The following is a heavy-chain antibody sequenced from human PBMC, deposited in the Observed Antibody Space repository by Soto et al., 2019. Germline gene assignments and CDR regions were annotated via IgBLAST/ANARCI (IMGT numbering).Heavy chain of an antibody. D-gene: IGHD6-19*01. Sequence: GGSLRLSCAASGFTFSSYGMHWVRQAPGKGLEWVAVIWYDGSNKYYVDSVKGRFTISRDNSKNTLYLQMNSLRAEDTAVYYCARDPAGTTFDYWGQGTLVTVSS. CDR1: GFTFSSYG. V-gene: IGHV3-33*01. CDR2: IWYDGSNK. CDR3: ARDPAGTTFDY. J-gene: IGHJ4*02.